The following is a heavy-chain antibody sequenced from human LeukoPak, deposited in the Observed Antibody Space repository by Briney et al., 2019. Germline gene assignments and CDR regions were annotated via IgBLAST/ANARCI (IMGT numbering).Heavy chain of an antibody. Sequence: SQTLPLTCAISGDSVSSNSAARNWIRQSPSRGLEWLGRTYYRSKWYNDYAVSVKSRITINPDTSKNQFSLQLNSVTPEDTAVYYCARGGETGDPEAFDIWGQGTMVTVSS. D-gene: IGHD7-27*01. J-gene: IGHJ3*02. CDR2: TYYRSKWYN. V-gene: IGHV6-1*01. CDR3: ARGGETGDPEAFDI. CDR1: GDSVSSNSAA.